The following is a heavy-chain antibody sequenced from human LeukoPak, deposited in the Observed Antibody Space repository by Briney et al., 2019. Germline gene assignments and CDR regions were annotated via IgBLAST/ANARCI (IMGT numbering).Heavy chain of an antibody. Sequence: PGGSLRLSCAASGFTFSTYAMHWVRQPPGKGLEWVSAISGSGGATYHADADSVKGRFIISRDNSKNTLYLQINSLRGEDTSVYYCAKDGYNYDRSGHFDYWGQGTLVTVSS. V-gene: IGHV3-23*01. CDR3: AKDGYNYDRSGHFDY. J-gene: IGHJ4*02. D-gene: IGHD3-22*01. CDR1: GFTFSTYA. CDR2: ISGSGGAT.